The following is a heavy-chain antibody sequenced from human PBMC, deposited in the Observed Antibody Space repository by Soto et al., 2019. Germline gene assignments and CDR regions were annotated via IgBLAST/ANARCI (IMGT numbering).Heavy chain of an antibody. Sequence: EVQLVESGGGLVQPGGSLRLSCAPSGFTFSNYWMHWVRQAPGKGLEWVSRINEDGSVISYADSVKGRFTISRDNGKNTLYLQMNSLRVEDTAVYYCVRERIIVVTPGDDFDYWGQGTLVTVSS. CDR3: VRERIIVVTPGDDFDY. CDR1: GFTFSNYW. D-gene: IGHD1-26*01. CDR2: INEDGSVI. J-gene: IGHJ4*02. V-gene: IGHV3-74*01.